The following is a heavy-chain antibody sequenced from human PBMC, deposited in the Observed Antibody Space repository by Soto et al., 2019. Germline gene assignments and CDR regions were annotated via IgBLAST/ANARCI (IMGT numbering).Heavy chain of an antibody. J-gene: IGHJ6*02. CDR3: ARDIVLVPFFFGYYGMDV. CDR1: GDSISSGDYY. D-gene: IGHD2-2*01. V-gene: IGHV4-30-4*01. Sequence: QVQLQESGPGLVKPSQTLSLTCTVSGDSISSGDYYWSWIRQPPGKGLEWIGDIYYSGSTYYNPSPKSRVTISVDTSKNQFSLKLSSVTAADTAVYYCARDIVLVPFFFGYYGMDVWGQGTTVTVSS. CDR2: IYYSGST.